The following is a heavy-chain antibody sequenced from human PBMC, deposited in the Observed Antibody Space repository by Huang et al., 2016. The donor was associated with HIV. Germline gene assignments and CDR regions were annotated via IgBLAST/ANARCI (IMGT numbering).Heavy chain of an antibody. Sequence: EVQLVESGGGLVKPGGSLRLSCAASGFTFSSYSMNWVRQGPGKGLEWVASISSSSSDIYYADSVKGRFTISRDNAKNSLYLQMNSLRAEDTAVYYCARAVPTPNRFGVGGFDYWGQGTLVTVSS. CDR3: ARAVPTPNRFGVGGFDY. CDR1: GFTFSSYS. CDR2: ISSSSSDI. V-gene: IGHV3-21*04. J-gene: IGHJ4*02. D-gene: IGHD3-3*01.